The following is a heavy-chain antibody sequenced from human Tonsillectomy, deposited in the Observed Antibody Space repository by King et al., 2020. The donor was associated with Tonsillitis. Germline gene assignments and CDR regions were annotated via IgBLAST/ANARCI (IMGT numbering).Heavy chain of an antibody. CDR3: ARDRGSRITIFGGYYFDY. CDR1: GFTFSDYY. V-gene: IGHV3-11*05. J-gene: IGHJ4*02. D-gene: IGHD3-3*01. CDR2: ISGGSSYT. Sequence: VQLVESGGGLVKPGGSLRLSCAASGFTFSDYYMTWIRQAPGKGLEWVSFISGGSSYTNYADSVKGRFTISRDNAKNSLSLQMNRLRAEDTAVYYCARDRGSRITIFGGYYFDYWGQGTLVTVSS.